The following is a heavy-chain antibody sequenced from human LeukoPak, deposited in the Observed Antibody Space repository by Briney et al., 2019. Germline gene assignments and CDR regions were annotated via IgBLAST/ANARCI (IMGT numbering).Heavy chain of an antibody. D-gene: IGHD2-21*02. CDR3: SGMAYCGGDCYWFDY. CDR1: GVSISSWY. CDR2: ISDIGST. V-gene: IGHV4-59*01. Sequence: SETLSLTCSVSGVSISSWYWSWIRQPPGEALEYIGYISDIGSTNYNPSLKSRVTISVDTSKNQFSLKLSSVTAADTAVYYCSGMAYCGGDCYWFDYWGQGTLVTVSS. J-gene: IGHJ4*02.